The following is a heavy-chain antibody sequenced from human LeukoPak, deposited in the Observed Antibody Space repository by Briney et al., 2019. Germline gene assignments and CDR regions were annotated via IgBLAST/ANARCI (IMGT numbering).Heavy chain of an antibody. Sequence: GGSLRLSCAASGFTFSSYSMNWVRQAPGKGLEWVSSISSSSSYIYYADSVKGRFTISRDNAKNSLYLQMNSLRSEDTAVYYCARGFGSYYPQNFDYWGQGTLVTVSS. V-gene: IGHV3-21*04. J-gene: IGHJ4*02. D-gene: IGHD1-26*01. CDR3: ARGFGSYYPQNFDY. CDR1: GFTFSSYS. CDR2: ISSSSSYI.